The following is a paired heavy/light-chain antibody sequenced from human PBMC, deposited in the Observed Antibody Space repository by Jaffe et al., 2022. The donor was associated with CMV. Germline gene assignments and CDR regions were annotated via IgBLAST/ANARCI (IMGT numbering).Heavy chain of an antibody. D-gene: IGHD3-22*01. J-gene: IGHJ6*02. V-gene: IGHV1-69*01. CDR2: IIPIFGTA. Sequence: QVQLVQSGAEVKKPGSSVKVSCKASGGTFSSYAISWVRQAPGQGLEWMGGIIPIFGTANYAQKFQGRVTITADESTSTAYMELSSLRSEDTAVYYCARAPYYYDSSGYSHYGMDVWGQGTTVTVSS. CDR1: GGTFSSYA. CDR3: ARAPYYYDSSGYSHYGMDV.
Light chain of an antibody. CDR2: LGS. Sequence: DIVMTQSPLSLPVTPGEPASISCRSSQSLLHSNGYNYLDWYLQKPGKSPQLLIYLGSNRASGVPDRFSGSGSGTDFTLKISRVEAEDVGVYYCMQALQTSGTFGGGTKVEIK. CDR1: QSLLHSNGYNY. V-gene: IGKV2-28*01. J-gene: IGKJ4*01. CDR3: MQALQTSGT.